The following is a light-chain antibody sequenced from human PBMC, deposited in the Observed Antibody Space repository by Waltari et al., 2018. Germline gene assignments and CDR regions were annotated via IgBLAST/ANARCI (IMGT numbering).Light chain of an antibody. CDR3: QQYNSYLFT. CDR1: QSISSW. Sequence: DIQMTQSPSTLSASVGDRVTITCRASQSISSWLAWYQQKPGKAPKLLIYKASSLESGCPSRFSGSGSGTEFTLTISSLQPDDFATYYCQQYNSYLFTFGPGTKVDIK. CDR2: KAS. J-gene: IGKJ3*01. V-gene: IGKV1-5*03.